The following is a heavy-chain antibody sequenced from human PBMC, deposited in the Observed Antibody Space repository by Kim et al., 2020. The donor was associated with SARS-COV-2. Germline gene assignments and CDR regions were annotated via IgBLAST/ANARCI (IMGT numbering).Heavy chain of an antibody. CDR2: ISAYNGNT. CDR1: GYTFTSYG. D-gene: IGHD3-22*01. V-gene: IGHV1-18*01. Sequence: ASVKVSCKASGYTFTSYGISWVRQAPGQGLEWMGWISAYNGNTNYAQKLQGRVTMTTDTSTSTAYMELRSLRSDDTAVYYCARDYDSSGYYVVGDVVDYWGQGTLVTVSS. CDR3: ARDYDSSGYYVVGDVVDY. J-gene: IGHJ4*02.